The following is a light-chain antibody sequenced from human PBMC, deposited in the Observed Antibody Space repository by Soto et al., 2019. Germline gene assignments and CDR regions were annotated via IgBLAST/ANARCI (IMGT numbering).Light chain of an antibody. CDR1: QSVSRN. J-gene: IGKJ5*01. CDR3: QQYNNWTIT. V-gene: IGKV3-15*01. CDR2: GAS. Sequence: EIVMTQCPANRCLSPGERATLSCRASQSVSRNLAWYQQKPGQAPRLLIYGASTRATGIPARFSGSGSGTEFTLTISSLQSEDFAVYDCQQYNNWTITFGQGTRLEIK.